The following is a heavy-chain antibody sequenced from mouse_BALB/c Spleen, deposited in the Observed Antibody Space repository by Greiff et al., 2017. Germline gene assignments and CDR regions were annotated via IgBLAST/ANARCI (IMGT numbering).Heavy chain of an antibody. CDR1: GYTFTDYA. V-gene: IGHV1-67*01. Sequence: QVHVKQSGPELVRPGVSVKISCKGSGYTFTDYAMHWVKQSHAKSLEWIGVISTYYGNTNYNQKFKGKATMTVDKSSSTAYMELARLTSEDSAIYYCARGDTTVVADYWGQGTTLTVSS. CDR2: ISTYYGNT. D-gene: IGHD1-1*01. J-gene: IGHJ2*01. CDR3: ARGDTTVVADY.